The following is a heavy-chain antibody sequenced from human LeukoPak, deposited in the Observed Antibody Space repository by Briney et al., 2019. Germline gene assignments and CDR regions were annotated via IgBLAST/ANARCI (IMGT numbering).Heavy chain of an antibody. D-gene: IGHD3-3*01. Sequence: GGSLRLSCAASGFTFSSYAMSWVRQAPGKGLEWVSAISGSGGSTYYADSVKGRFTISRDNSKNTLYLQMNSLRAEDTAVYYCAKGLRFLERLLPTDYWGQGTLVTVSS. CDR2: ISGSGGST. CDR3: AKGLRFLERLLPTDY. V-gene: IGHV3-23*01. J-gene: IGHJ4*02. CDR1: GFTFSSYA.